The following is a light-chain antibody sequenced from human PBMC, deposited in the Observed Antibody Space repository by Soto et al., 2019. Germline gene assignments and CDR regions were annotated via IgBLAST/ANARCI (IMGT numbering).Light chain of an antibody. CDR2: GAS. Sequence: DIRMTQSPSTLSASVGDRVTITCRASQNINRWLAWYQQKPGKAPKLLIHGASSLESGVPSRFSGSGSGTDFTLTISSLQPDDFATYYCQQYNGYSWTFGQGTKVEIK. J-gene: IGKJ1*01. CDR3: QQYNGYSWT. V-gene: IGKV1-5*01. CDR1: QNINRW.